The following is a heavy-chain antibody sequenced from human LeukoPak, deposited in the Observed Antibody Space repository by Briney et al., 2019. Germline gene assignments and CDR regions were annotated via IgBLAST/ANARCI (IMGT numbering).Heavy chain of an antibody. V-gene: IGHV4-59*08. D-gene: IGHD3-22*01. J-gene: IGHJ4*02. CDR1: GGSISSYY. Sequence: SETLSLTCTVSGGSISSYYRSWIRQPPGKGLEWIGYIYYSGSTNYNPSLKSRVTISVDTSKNQFSLKLSSVTAADTAVYYCARGDYYDSSGYYPFDYWGQGTLVTVSS. CDR2: IYYSGST. CDR3: ARGDYYDSSGYYPFDY.